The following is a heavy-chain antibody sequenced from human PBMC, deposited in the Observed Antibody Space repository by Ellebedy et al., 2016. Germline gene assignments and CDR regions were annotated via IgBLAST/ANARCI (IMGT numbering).Heavy chain of an antibody. Sequence: GESLKISCAASGFTFSSYAMHWVRQAPGKGLEWVAVKSYDGSNKYYADSVKGRFTISRDNSKNTLYLQMNSLRAEDTAMYYCVRLKGGNWGQGTLVTVSS. D-gene: IGHD3-16*01. CDR3: VRLKGGN. J-gene: IGHJ4*02. V-gene: IGHV3-30-3*01. CDR1: GFTFSSYA. CDR2: KSYDGSNK.